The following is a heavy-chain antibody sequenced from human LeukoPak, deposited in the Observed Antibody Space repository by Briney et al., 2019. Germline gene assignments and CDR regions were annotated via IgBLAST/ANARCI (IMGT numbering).Heavy chain of an antibody. Sequence: GASVKVSCKVSGYTLTELSMHWVRQAPGKGLEWMGGFDPEDGETIYAQKFQGRVTMTEDTSTDTAYMELSSLRSEDTAVYYCATGRRDSSSWYRTHYLDYWGQGTLVTVSS. CDR2: FDPEDGET. D-gene: IGHD6-13*01. V-gene: IGHV1-24*01. CDR3: ATGRRDSSSWYRTHYLDY. J-gene: IGHJ4*02. CDR1: GYTLTELS.